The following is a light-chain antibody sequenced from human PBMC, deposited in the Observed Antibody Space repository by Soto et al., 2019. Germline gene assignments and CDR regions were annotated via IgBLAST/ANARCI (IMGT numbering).Light chain of an antibody. V-gene: IGKV3-11*01. J-gene: IGKJ4*01. CDR1: QSVSSY. CDR2: DAS. CDR3: QQVNNYPLT. Sequence: EIVLTQSPATLSLSPGERATLSCRASQSVSSYLAWYQQKPGQAPRLLIYDASNRATGIPARFSGSGSGTDFTLTISSLEPEDFGTYYCQQVNNYPLTFGGGTKVEIK.